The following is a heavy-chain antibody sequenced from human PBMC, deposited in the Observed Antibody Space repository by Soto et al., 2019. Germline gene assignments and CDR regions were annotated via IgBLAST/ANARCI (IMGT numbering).Heavy chain of an antibody. D-gene: IGHD2-2*01. Sequence: GGSLRLSCAASGFTSSSYEMNWVRQAPGKGLEWVSYISSSGSTIYYADSVKGRFTISRDNAKNSLYLQMNSLRAEDTAVYYCAREENQDIVVVPAATASDYWGQGTLVTVSS. CDR3: AREENQDIVVVPAATASDY. V-gene: IGHV3-48*03. CDR2: ISSSGSTI. J-gene: IGHJ4*02. CDR1: GFTSSSYE.